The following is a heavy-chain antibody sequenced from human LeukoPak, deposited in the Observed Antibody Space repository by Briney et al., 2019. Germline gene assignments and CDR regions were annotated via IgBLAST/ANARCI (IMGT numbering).Heavy chain of an antibody. CDR1: GYTFTGYY. J-gene: IGHJ4*02. V-gene: IGHV1-2*02. Sequence: GPVKVSCKASGYTFTGYYMHWVRQAPGQGLEWMGWINPNSGGTNYAQKLQGRVTMTTDTSTSTAYMELRSLRSDDTAVYYCARYYDILTGYFDYWGQGTLVTVSS. D-gene: IGHD3-9*01. CDR3: ARYYDILTGYFDY. CDR2: INPNSGGT.